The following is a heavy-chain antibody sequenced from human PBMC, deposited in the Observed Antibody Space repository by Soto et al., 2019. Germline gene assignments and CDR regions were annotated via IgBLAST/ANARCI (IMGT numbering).Heavy chain of an antibody. J-gene: IGHJ6*02. Sequence: SETLSLTCSVSGGSISSFYWSWIRQPPGTGLEWIGNINHSGSTNYNPSLKSRVSISVDTSKNQFSLKLSSVTAADSAVYYCARDSTNYYYGLDVWGQGTTVTVSS. CDR2: INHSGST. V-gene: IGHV4-59*12. CDR3: ARDSTNYYYGLDV. D-gene: IGHD5-12*01. CDR1: GGSISSFY.